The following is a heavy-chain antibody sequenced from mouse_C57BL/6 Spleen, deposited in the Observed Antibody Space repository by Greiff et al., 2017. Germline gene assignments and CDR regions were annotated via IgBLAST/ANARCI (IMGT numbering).Heavy chain of an antibody. V-gene: IGHV1-77*01. CDR3: ARRPYYGSSYEDY. J-gene: IGHJ2*01. D-gene: IGHD1-1*01. CDR2: IGPGSGST. CDR1: GYTFTDYY. Sequence: VKLMESGAELVKPGASVKISCKASGYTFTDYYINWVKQRPGQGLAWIGKIGPGSGSTYYNEKFKGKATLTADKSSSTAYMQLSSLTSEDSAVYFCARRPYYGSSYEDYWGQGTTLTVAS.